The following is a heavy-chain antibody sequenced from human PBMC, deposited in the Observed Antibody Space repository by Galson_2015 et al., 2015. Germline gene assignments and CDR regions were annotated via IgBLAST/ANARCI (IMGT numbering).Heavy chain of an antibody. Sequence: SLRLSCAASEFSFSRYSTNWVRQAPGKGLEWLSYISGSSATIYYADSVKGRFTISRDNAKKSLYLQMNSLRGEDTAMYYCARDENSGSYTPPFFAYWGQGTPVTVSS. CDR3: ARDENSGSYTPPFFAY. J-gene: IGHJ4*02. CDR2: ISGSSATI. CDR1: EFSFSRYS. V-gene: IGHV3-48*01. D-gene: IGHD1-26*01.